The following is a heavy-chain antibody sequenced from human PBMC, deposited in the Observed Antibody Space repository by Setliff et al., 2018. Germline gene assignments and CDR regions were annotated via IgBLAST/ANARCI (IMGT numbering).Heavy chain of an antibody. V-gene: IGHV4-30-4*08. Sequence: SETLSLTCTVSGDSISSGDYFWSWIRQPPGKGLEWIAYIYHSGSAYYNPSLKSRVTMSVDTSKNQFSLHLTSVTAADTAVYYCAREVGTSTSSDAFDVCGQGMMVTVSS. CDR3: AREVGTSTSSDAFDV. CDR1: GDSISSGDYF. D-gene: IGHD1-26*01. J-gene: IGHJ3*01. CDR2: IYHSGSA.